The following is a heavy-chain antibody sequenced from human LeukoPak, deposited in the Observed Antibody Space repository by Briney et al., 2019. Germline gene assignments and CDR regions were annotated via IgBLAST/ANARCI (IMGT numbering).Heavy chain of an antibody. J-gene: IGHJ4*02. CDR3: ARRYYYDSSGSKSSPMDY. V-gene: IGHV4-34*01. D-gene: IGHD3-22*01. Sequence: SETLSLTCAVYGGSFSGYYWGWIRQPPGKGLEWIGEINHSGSTNYNPSLKSRVTISVDTSKNQFSLKLSSVTAADTAVYYCARRYYYDSSGSKSSPMDYWGQGTLVTVSS. CDR2: INHSGST. CDR1: GGSFSGYY.